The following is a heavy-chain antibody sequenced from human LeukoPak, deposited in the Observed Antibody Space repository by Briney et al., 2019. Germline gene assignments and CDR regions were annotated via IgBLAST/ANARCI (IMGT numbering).Heavy chain of an antibody. CDR3: ARGGPIQLWLRLPFDY. CDR2: INPNSGGT. Sequence: ASVKVSCKASGGTFSSYAISWVRQAPGQGLEWMGWINPNSGGTNYARKFQGWVTMTRDTSISTAYMELSRLRSDDTAVYYCARGGPIQLWLRLPFDYWGQGTLVTVSS. CDR1: GGTFSSYA. V-gene: IGHV1-2*04. J-gene: IGHJ4*02. D-gene: IGHD5-18*01.